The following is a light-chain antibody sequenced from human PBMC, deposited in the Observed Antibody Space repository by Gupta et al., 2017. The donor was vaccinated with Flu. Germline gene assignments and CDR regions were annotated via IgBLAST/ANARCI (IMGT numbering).Light chain of an antibody. CDR2: AAS. V-gene: IGKV1-39*01. CDR3: QQRDSTPST. CDR1: QSISSY. Sequence: DIQTTKSPASMSPSVRDRVTITCRASQSISSYLNWYQQKPGKAPKLLIYAASRLQSGVPSKFSGSRYGTDFTLTIRSLQPDDFATYYCQQRDSTPSTFGQGTKVDIK. J-gene: IGKJ2*02.